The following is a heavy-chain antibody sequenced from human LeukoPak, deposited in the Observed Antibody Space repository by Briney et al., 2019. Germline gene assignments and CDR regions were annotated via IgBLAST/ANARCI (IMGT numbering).Heavy chain of an antibody. J-gene: IGHJ6*03. CDR2: IYYSGST. CDR1: GGPISDYY. Sequence: SETLSLTCTVSGGPISDYYWNGIRQPPGKGLEWIGFIYYSGSTTYNPSLKSRVTMSVDTAKNQFSLKLRSVTAADTAVYYCARGDFCSSTNCYLRPMDVWGKGTTVTVSS. V-gene: IGHV4-59*01. CDR3: ARGDFCSSTNCYLRPMDV. D-gene: IGHD2-2*01.